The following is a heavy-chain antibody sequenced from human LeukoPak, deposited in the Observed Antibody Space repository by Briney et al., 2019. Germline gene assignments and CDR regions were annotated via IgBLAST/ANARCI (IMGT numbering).Heavy chain of an antibody. J-gene: IGHJ4*02. D-gene: IGHD6-19*01. V-gene: IGHV1-2*06. Sequence: ASVKVSCKASGYTFTGYYMHWVRQAPGQGLEWMGRINPNSGGTNYAQKFQGRVTMTRDTSISTAYMELSRLRPDDTAVYYCARALAVADSFDYWGQGTLVTVSS. CDR2: INPNSGGT. CDR1: GYTFTGYY. CDR3: ARALAVADSFDY.